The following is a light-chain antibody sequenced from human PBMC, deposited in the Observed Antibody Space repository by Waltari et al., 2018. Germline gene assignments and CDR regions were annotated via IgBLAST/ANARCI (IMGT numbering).Light chain of an antibody. CDR1: ITIAMRS. CDR2: YDA. J-gene: IGLJ3*02. V-gene: IGLV3-21*04. Sequence: SHVVTQAPSVSVAPGETAKITCGGDITIAMRSPHWYRQRPGQAPDLIIYYDADRPSGVPERFSGSNSGNAATLTISRVEAGDEADYYCQMWDTSRDHRVFGGGTKLTVL. CDR3: QMWDTSRDHRV.